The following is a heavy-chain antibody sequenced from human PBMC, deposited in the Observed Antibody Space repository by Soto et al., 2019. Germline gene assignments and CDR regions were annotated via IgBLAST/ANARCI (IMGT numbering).Heavy chain of an antibody. Sequence: QVQLQESGPGLVKPSETLSLTCTVSGGSISSYYWSWIRQPPGKGLEWIGYIYYSGSTNYNPSLKSRVTISVDTSKNQFSLKLSSVTAADTAVYYCARDYDSSGCLDYWGQGTLVTVSS. D-gene: IGHD3-22*01. CDR3: ARDYDSSGCLDY. CDR2: IYYSGST. J-gene: IGHJ4*02. CDR1: GGSISSYY. V-gene: IGHV4-59*01.